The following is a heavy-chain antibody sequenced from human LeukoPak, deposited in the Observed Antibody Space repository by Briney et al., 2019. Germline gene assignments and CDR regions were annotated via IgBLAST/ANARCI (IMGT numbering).Heavy chain of an antibody. J-gene: IGHJ6*04. CDR3: AELGITMIGGV. D-gene: IGHD3-10*02. CDR2: ISSSGSTI. CDR1: GLTFSSYE. Sequence: GGSLRLSCAASGLTFSSYEMNWVRQAPGKGLQWVSYISSSGSTIYYADSVKGRFTISRDNAKNSLYLQMNSLRAEDTAVYYCAELGITMIGGVWGKGTTVTISS. V-gene: IGHV3-48*03.